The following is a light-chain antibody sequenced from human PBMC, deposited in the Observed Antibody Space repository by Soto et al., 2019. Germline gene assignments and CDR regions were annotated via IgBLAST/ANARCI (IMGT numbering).Light chain of an antibody. V-gene: IGLV2-14*01. Sequence: QSVLTQPASVSGSPGQSITISCTGTSSDVGGYNYVSWYQQHPGKAPKLMIYDVSNRPSGVSNRFSGSKSGNTASLTISGLQAEDGADYYCSSYTSSSTRVFGGGTKVTVL. CDR2: DVS. CDR3: SSYTSSSTRV. CDR1: SSDVGGYNY. J-gene: IGLJ2*01.